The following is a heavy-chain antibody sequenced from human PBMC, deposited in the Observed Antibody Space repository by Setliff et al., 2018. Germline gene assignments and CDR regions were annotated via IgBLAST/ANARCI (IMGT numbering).Heavy chain of an antibody. Sequence: ASVKVSCKASGYTFATYGISWVRQAPGQGLEWMGWISPYNSNTNYAQNFQGRVTMTTDTSTSTAYMELRSLRSDDTAMYYCARDLSTTVMTRSWYYFDYWGQGTLITVSS. D-gene: IGHD4-17*01. CDR1: GYTFATYG. J-gene: IGHJ4*02. CDR3: ARDLSTTVMTRSWYYFDY. V-gene: IGHV1-18*01. CDR2: ISPYNSNT.